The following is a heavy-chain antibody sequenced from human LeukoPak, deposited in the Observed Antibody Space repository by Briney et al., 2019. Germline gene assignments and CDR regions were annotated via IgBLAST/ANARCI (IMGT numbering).Heavy chain of an antibody. J-gene: IGHJ6*02. CDR1: GGSISSYY. V-gene: IGHV4-59*01. D-gene: IGHD1-1*01. CDR2: IYYSGTT. CDR3: ARESYLGYLDV. Sequence: PSETLSLTCTVSGGSISSYYWSWIRQPPGKGLEWIGYIYYSGTTNYNPSLKSRVTISVDTSKNRFSLKLSSVTAADTAVYYCARESYLGYLDVWGQGTTVTVSS.